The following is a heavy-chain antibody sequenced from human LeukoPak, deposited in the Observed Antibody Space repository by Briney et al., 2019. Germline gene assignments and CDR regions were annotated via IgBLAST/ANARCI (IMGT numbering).Heavy chain of an antibody. J-gene: IGHJ5*02. CDR2: INHSGST. V-gene: IGHV4-34*01. D-gene: IGHD2-2*01. CDR1: GGSFSGYY. CDR3: ARGRIGRPLYIKPAAIGYNWFDP. Sequence: SETLSLTCAVYGGSFSGYYWSWIRQPPGKGLEWIGEINHSGSTNYNPSFKSRVTISVDTSKNQFSLKLSSVTAADTAVYYCARGRIGRPLYIKPAAIGYNWFDPWGQGTLVTVSS.